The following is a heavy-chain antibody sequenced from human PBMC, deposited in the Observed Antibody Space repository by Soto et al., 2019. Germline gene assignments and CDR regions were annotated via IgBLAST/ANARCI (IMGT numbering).Heavy chain of an antibody. Sequence: PGGSLRLSCAASGFILSYYGMHWVGQSPGRGLEWVVFISFAGSTHYGESMNGRFTISRDTSKNMLYLQMSGLRPDDTGVYYCAKEQFNTGWTQPGSWGQGTLVTVSS. CDR3: AKEQFNTGWTQPGS. CDR1: GFILSYYG. V-gene: IGHV3-30*18. CDR2: ISFAGST. J-gene: IGHJ5*02. D-gene: IGHD6-19*01.